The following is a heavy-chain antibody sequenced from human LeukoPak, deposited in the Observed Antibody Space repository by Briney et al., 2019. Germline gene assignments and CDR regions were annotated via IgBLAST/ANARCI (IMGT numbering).Heavy chain of an antibody. CDR3: ARVTFGVVTKLNWFDP. CDR1: GGSISSGGYY. Sequence: PSETLSLTCTVSGGSISSGGYYWSWIRQPPGKGLEWIGYIYHSGSTYYNPSLKNRVTISVDTSKNQFSLKLSSVTAADTAVYYCARVTFGVVTKLNWFDPWGQGTLVTVSS. D-gene: IGHD3-3*01. CDR2: IYHSGST. J-gene: IGHJ5*02. V-gene: IGHV4-61*08.